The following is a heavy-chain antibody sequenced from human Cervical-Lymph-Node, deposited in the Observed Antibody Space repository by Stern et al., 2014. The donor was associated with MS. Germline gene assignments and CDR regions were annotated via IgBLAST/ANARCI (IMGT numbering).Heavy chain of an antibody. J-gene: IGHJ6*02. CDR2: IFSNDEK. CDR3: ARTRGYSNGYYNYGMDV. Sequence: QVTLRESGPVLVKPTETLTLTCTVSGFSLSNARMGVSWIRQPPGKALEWLVHIFSNDEKSYITSLQSRLTISKDTSKSQVVLNMTNMDPVDTATYYCARTRGYSNGYYNYGMDVWGQGTTVTVSS. V-gene: IGHV2-26*01. CDR1: GFSLSNARMG. D-gene: IGHD5-18*01.